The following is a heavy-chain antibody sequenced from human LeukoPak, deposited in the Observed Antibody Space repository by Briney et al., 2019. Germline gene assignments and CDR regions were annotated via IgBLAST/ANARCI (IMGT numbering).Heavy chain of an antibody. V-gene: IGHV5-51*01. Sequence: NRGDSLKISCKTPGYIFTDYWIGWVRQVPGKGLEWMGIIYPDDSDTRYSPSFQGQVTISADKSTSTAYLQWSSLKASDTAMYYCARGAPIFYYFESWGQGTLVSVSA. J-gene: IGHJ4*02. CDR1: GYIFTDYW. CDR3: ARGAPIFYYFES. CDR2: IYPDDSDT.